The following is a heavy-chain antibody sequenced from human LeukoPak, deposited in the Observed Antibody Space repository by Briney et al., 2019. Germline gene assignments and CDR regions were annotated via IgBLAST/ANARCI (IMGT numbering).Heavy chain of an antibody. J-gene: IGHJ4*02. Sequence: GGSLRLSCVASGFRFSSYALSWVRQSPGKGLEWVSGISGTGDSAYYADSMKGRFTISRDNSKNTLYLQMNSLRADDTATFYCASHSTFAVGVTKDYFDYWGQGTLVTVSS. D-gene: IGHD1-26*01. CDR1: GFRFSSYA. CDR3: ASHSTFAVGVTKDYFDY. CDR2: ISGTGDSA. V-gene: IGHV3-23*01.